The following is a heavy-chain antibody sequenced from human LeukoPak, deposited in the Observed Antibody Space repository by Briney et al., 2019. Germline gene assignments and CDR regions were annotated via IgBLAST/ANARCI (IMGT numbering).Heavy chain of an antibody. CDR1: GFTFSSYW. V-gene: IGHV3-74*01. CDR3: ARVSDILTGYYYFDY. CDR2: INSDGSST. Sequence: GGSLRLSCAASGFTFSSYWMHWVRQAPGKGLVWVSRINSDGSSTSYADSVKGRLTISRDNAKNTLYLQMNSLRAEDTAVYYCARVSDILTGYYYFDYWGQGTLVTVS. J-gene: IGHJ4*02. D-gene: IGHD3-9*01.